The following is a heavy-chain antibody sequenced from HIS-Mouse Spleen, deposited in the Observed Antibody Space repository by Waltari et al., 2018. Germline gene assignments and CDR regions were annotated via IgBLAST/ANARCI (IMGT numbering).Heavy chain of an antibody. Sequence: QLQLQESGPGLVKPSETLSLTCTVSGGSISSSSYYWGWIRQPPGKGLEWIGSISYSGSTYYNPSLKCRVTISVDTSKNQFSLKLSSVTAADTAVYYCAREIPYSSSWYDWYFDLWGRGTLVTVSS. CDR3: AREIPYSSSWYDWYFDL. V-gene: IGHV4-39*07. D-gene: IGHD6-13*01. J-gene: IGHJ2*01. CDR1: GGSISSSSYY. CDR2: ISYSGST.